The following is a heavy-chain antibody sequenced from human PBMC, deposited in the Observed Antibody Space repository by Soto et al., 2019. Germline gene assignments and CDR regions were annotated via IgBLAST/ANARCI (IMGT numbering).Heavy chain of an antibody. V-gene: IGHV4-39*01. J-gene: IGHJ5*02. Sequence: PSETLSLTCTVSGGSISSSSYYWGWIRQPPGKGLEWIGSIYYSGSTYYNPSLKSRVTISVDTSKNQFSLKLSSVTAADTAVYYCARALTIFGVVIEDGVNSFDPWGQRTLFTVSS. CDR1: GGSISSSSYY. D-gene: IGHD3-3*01. CDR3: ARALTIFGVVIEDGVNSFDP. CDR2: IYYSGST.